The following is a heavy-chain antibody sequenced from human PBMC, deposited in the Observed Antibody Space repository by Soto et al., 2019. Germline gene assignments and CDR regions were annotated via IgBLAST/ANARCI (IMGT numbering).Heavy chain of an antibody. Sequence: GSLRLSCAASGFTFSNYWMHWVRQAPGKGLVWVSRIKSDDSSTNYADSVKGRFTISRDNAKSTLYLQMNSLSAEDTAVYYCARHLSGPFDYWGQGALVAVSS. CDR2: IKSDDSST. CDR3: ARHLSGPFDY. CDR1: GFTFSNYW. J-gene: IGHJ4*02. V-gene: IGHV3-74*01.